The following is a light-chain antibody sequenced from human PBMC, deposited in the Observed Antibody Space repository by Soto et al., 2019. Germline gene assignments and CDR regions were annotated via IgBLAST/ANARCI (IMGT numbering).Light chain of an antibody. CDR2: DAS. Sequence: DIQMTQSPSTLSASVGDRVTITFRASQSISSWLAWYQQKPGKAPKLLIYDASSLESGVPSRFSGSGSGTEFTPTISSLQTDDFASYYCQQYDSYSWTFGQGTKVDIK. J-gene: IGKJ1*01. CDR1: QSISSW. V-gene: IGKV1-5*01. CDR3: QQYDSYSWT.